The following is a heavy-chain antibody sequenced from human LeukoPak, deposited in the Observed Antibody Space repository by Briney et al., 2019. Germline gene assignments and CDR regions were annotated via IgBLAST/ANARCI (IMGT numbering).Heavy chain of an antibody. CDR1: GCSFTSYW. CDR2: IDPSDSYT. D-gene: IGHD5-18*01. V-gene: IGHV5-10-1*01. J-gene: IGHJ4*02. CDR3: ARGGGYSFGLDF. Sequence: GESLRISCKGSGCSFTSYWISWVRQMPGKGLEWMGRIDPSDSYTNYNPSFQGHVTISADKSSNTAYLQWSSLQASDTATYYCARGGGYSFGLDFWAQGILVTVSS.